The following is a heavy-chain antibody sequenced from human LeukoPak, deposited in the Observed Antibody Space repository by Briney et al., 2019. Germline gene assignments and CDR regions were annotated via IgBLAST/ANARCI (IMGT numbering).Heavy chain of an antibody. CDR3: ARHADSSGYFDY. Sequence: SETLSLTCTVSGGSISSYYWSWIRQPPGKGLEWIGYIYYSGSTNYNPSLKSRVTISVDTSKKKFSLKLSSVTATDTAVYYCARHADSSGYFDYWGQGTLVTVSS. CDR1: GGSISSYY. V-gene: IGHV4-59*01. J-gene: IGHJ4*02. D-gene: IGHD3-22*01. CDR2: IYYSGST.